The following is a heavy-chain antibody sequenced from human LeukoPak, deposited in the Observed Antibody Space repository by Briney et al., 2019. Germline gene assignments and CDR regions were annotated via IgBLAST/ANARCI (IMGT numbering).Heavy chain of an antibody. CDR2: FDPEDGET. V-gene: IGHV1-24*01. D-gene: IGHD6-19*01. CDR1: GYTLTELS. CDR3: TRIAVAGTWWGRNWFDP. J-gene: IGHJ5*02. Sequence: GASVKVSCKVSGYTLTELSMHWVRQAPGKGLEWMGGFDPEDGETIYAQKFQGRVTMTEDASTDTAYMELSSLRSEDTAVYYCTRIAVAGTWWGRNWFDPWGQGTLVTVSS.